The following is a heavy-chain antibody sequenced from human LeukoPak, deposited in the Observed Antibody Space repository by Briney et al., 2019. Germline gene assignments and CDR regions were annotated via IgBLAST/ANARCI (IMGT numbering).Heavy chain of an antibody. CDR3: ITPLPYSAQ. J-gene: IGHJ4*02. D-gene: IGHD2-21*01. V-gene: IGHV3-15*07. CDR2: IKPKTDGETT. CDR1: GFTFSNAY. Sequence: GGSLRLSCAASGFTFSNAYMNWVRQAPGKGLEWVGRIKPKTDGETTEYATPVKGRFSISRDDSKNMLYLQMNSLKTEDTAVYYCITPLPYSAQGGQGTLVTVSS.